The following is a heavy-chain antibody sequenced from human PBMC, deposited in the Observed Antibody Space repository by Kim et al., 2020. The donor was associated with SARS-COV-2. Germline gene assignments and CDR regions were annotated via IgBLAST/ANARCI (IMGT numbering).Heavy chain of an antibody. V-gene: IGHV7-4-1*02. J-gene: IGHJ6*02. CDR1: GYTFTSYA. CDR3: ASHLPQPYYDFWSRDV. CDR2: INTNTGNP. D-gene: IGHD3-3*01. Sequence: ASVKVSCKASGYTFTSYAMNWVRQAPGQGLEWMGWINTNTGNPTYAQGFTGRFVFSLDTSVSTAYLQISSLKAEDTAVYYCASHLPQPYYDFWSRDVWGQGTTVTVSS.